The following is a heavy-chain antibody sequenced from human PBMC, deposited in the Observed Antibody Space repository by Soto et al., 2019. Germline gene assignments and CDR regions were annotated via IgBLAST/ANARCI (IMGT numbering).Heavy chain of an antibody. V-gene: IGHV3-33*01. Sequence: QVQLVESGGGVVQPGRSLRLSCAASGFTFSTYGMHWVRQAPGKGLEWVAVMWFDGKHQYYADSVKGRFTISRDNSKNXHYLQMNSLRADDTALYYCARWTYYDSSGYYYVFDYWGQGTLVTVSS. CDR3: ARWTYYDSSGYYYVFDY. CDR1: GFTFSTYG. J-gene: IGHJ4*02. CDR2: MWFDGKHQ. D-gene: IGHD3-22*01.